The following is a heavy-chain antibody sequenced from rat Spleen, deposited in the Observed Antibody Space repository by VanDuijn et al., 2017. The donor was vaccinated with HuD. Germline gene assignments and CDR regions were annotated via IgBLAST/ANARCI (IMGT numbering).Heavy chain of an antibody. V-gene: IGHV5-31*01. J-gene: IGHJ1*01. Sequence: EVQLVESGGGLVQPGRSLKLSCVASGFTFNNYWMTWIRQAPGKGLEWVASITNTGGVTYYPDSVKGRFTISRANAKNTLYLQMNSLRSEDTATYYGTGAGVPWYLDFWGPGTLVTVSS. CDR3: TGAGVPWYLDF. D-gene: IGHD4-3*01. CDR2: ITNTGGVT. CDR1: GFTFNNYW.